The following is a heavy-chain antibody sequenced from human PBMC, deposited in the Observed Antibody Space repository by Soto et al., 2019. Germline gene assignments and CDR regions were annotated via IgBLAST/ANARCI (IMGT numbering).Heavy chain of an antibody. Sequence: GASVKVSCKASGYTFTSYAMRWVRQAPGQRLEWMGWINAGNGNTKYSQKFQGRVTITRDTSASTAHMELSSLRSEDTAVYYCARGGLDLMDVWGQGTTVTVSS. D-gene: IGHD3-16*01. J-gene: IGHJ6*02. CDR1: GYTFTSYA. V-gene: IGHV1-3*01. CDR3: ARGGLDLMDV. CDR2: INAGNGNT.